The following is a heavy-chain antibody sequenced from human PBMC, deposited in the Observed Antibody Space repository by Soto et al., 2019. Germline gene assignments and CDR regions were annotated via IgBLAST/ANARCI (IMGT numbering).Heavy chain of an antibody. CDR1: GFTFSAHT. Sequence: EVQLVESGGGLVQPGGSLRLSCAASGFTFSAHTMNWVRQAPGKGLEWISFISSDSETRYYVDSVKGRFTISRDNAKNSLFLQMNSLRAEDTAVYYCADLKGGGEWGQETLVTVSS. D-gene: IGHD3-16*01. V-gene: IGHV3-48*01. CDR2: ISSDSETR. J-gene: IGHJ4*02. CDR3: ADLKGGGE.